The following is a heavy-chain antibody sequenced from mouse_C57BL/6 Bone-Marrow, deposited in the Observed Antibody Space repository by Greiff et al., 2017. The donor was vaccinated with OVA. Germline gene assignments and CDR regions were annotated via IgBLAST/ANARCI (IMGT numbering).Heavy chain of an antibody. CDR1: GFTFSDYG. V-gene: IGHV5-17*01. J-gene: IGHJ2*01. Sequence: EVKLMESGGGLVKPGGSLKLSCAASGFTFSDYGMHWVRQAPEKGLEWVAYISSGSSTIYYADTVKGRFTISRDNAKNTLFLQMTSLRSEDTAMYYCARRPYDYDFVYWGQGTTLTVSS. D-gene: IGHD2-4*01. CDR3: ARRPYDYDFVY. CDR2: ISSGSSTI.